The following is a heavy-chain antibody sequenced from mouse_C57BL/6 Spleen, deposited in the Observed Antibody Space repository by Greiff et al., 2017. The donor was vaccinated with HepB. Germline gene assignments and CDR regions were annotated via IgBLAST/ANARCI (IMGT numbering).Heavy chain of an antibody. Sequence: QVQLKQPGAELVKPGASVKLSCKASGYTFTSYWMQWVKQRPGQGLEWIGEIDPSDSYTNYNQKFKGKATLTVDTSSSTAYMQLSSLTSEDSAVYYCARTSSYVDYWGQGTTLTVSS. CDR3: ARTSSYVDY. CDR2: IDPSDSYT. D-gene: IGHD1-1*01. J-gene: IGHJ2*01. CDR1: GYTFTSYW. V-gene: IGHV1-50*01.